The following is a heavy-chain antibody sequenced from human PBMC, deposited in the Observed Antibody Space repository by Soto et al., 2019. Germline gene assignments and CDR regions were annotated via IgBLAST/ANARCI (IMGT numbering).Heavy chain of an antibody. V-gene: IGHV1-69*02. J-gene: IGHJ4*02. CDR3: ASDGSGSALDY. CDR1: VGTFSSYT. D-gene: IGHD3-10*01. CDR2: IIPILGIA. Sequence: QVQLVQSGAEVKKPGSSVKVSCKASVGTFSSYTISWVRQAPGQGLEWMGRIIPILGIANYAQKFQGRVTTPADKSTNTAYMELSSLRSEDTAVYYCASDGSGSALDYWGQGTLVTVSS.